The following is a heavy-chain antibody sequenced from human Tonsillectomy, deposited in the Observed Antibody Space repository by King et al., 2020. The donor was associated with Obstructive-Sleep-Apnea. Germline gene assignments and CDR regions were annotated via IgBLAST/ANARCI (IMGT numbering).Heavy chain of an antibody. CDR3: AKDVYYYGSGSYTIDI. CDR2: ISFDGSNK. J-gene: IGHJ3*02. Sequence: VQLVESGGGVVQPGRSLRLSCAASGFTFSGYGMHWVRQAPGKGLEWVAVISFDGSNKDYADSVRGRFTISRDNSKNTLYLQMNSLRAEDTAVYYCAKDVYYYGSGSYTIDIWGQGTMVTVSS. CDR1: GFTFSGYG. D-gene: IGHD3-10*01. V-gene: IGHV3-30*18.